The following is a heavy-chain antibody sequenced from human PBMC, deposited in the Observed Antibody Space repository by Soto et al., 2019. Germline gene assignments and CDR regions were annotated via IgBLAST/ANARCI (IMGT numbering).Heavy chain of an antibody. J-gene: IGHJ6*04. CDR1: QCNFTNYC. CDR2: INPRGGRT. D-gene: IGHD3-10*01. Sequence: ASVKVSCKASQCNFTNYCVHWVRQAPGQGLEWMGIINPRGGRTNYAQRFQGRVSMTRDTSTSTVYMELSSLRAEDTAVYYCAKAYGSGGMDVWGKGTTVTVSS. V-gene: IGHV1-46*01. CDR3: AKAYGSGGMDV.